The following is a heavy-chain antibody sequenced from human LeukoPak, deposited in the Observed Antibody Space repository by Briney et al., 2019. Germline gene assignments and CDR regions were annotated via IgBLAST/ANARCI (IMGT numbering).Heavy chain of an antibody. CDR2: IGSGGDT. Sequence: GGSLRLSCEASGFTFNSFDMHWVRQAPGKGLEWVSGIGSGGDTHSVDSVKGRFTISRDNVRNLLFLQMNSLRAGDTAVYFCARGSYGDYDYWGQGTLVTVSS. D-gene: IGHD4-17*01. CDR3: ARGSYGDYDY. J-gene: IGHJ4*02. CDR1: GFTFNSFD. V-gene: IGHV3-13*01.